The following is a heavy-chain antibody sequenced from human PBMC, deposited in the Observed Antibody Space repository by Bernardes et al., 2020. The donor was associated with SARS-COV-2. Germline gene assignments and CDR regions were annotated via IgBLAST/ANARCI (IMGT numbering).Heavy chain of an antibody. CDR1: GFTFSDSY. J-gene: IGHJ5*02. D-gene: IGHD3-22*01. CDR2: ISGSGSTI. V-gene: IGHV3-11*01. Sequence: RGCLSLSCAASGFTFSDSYMSWIRQVPGEGLAWVSYISGSGSTINYAGSVKGRLTISRDNATNSLFLQMNSLRAEDTAVYYCATVSHHSSGYSAWGQGTLVTGSS. CDR3: ATVSHHSSGYSA.